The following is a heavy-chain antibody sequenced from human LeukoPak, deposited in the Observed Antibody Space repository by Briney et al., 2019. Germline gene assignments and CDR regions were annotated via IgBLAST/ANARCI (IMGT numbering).Heavy chain of an antibody. CDR2: IRYDGSNK. Sequence: GGSLRLSCAASGFTFSSYGMHWVRQAPGKGLEWVAFIRYDGSNKYYADSVKGRFTISRVNSKNTLYLQMNSLRAEDTAVYYCAKSGIVVVPAAMPGKLLNYYYYYYMDVWGKGTTVTISS. CDR3: AKSGIVVVPAAMPGKLLNYYYYYYMDV. V-gene: IGHV3-30*02. D-gene: IGHD2-2*01. CDR1: GFTFSSYG. J-gene: IGHJ6*03.